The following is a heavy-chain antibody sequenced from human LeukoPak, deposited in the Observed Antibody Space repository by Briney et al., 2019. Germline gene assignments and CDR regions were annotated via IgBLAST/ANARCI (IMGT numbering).Heavy chain of an antibody. CDR2: IYYSGST. J-gene: IGHJ4*02. Sequence: PSETLSLTCTVSGGSISSYYWSWIRQPPGKGLEWIGYIYYSGSTNHNPSLKSRVTISVDTSKNQFSLKLSSVTAADTAVYYCARVVDTAPDYWGQGTLVTVSS. CDR3: ARVVDTAPDY. D-gene: IGHD5-18*01. CDR1: GGSISSYY. V-gene: IGHV4-59*01.